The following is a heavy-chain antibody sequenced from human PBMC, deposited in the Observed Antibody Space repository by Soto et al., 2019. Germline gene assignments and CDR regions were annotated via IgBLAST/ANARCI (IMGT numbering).Heavy chain of an antibody. CDR3: AKDPWQCELRFFYFDY. Sequence: GGSLRLSCAASGFTFSSYGMHWVRQAPGKGLEWVALISYDGSNKYYADSVKGRFTISRDNSKNTLYLQMNSLRAEDTAVYYCAKDPWQCELRFFYFDYWGQGTLVTVSS. CDR1: GFTFSSYG. D-gene: IGHD1-26*01. CDR2: ISYDGSNK. J-gene: IGHJ4*02. V-gene: IGHV3-30*18.